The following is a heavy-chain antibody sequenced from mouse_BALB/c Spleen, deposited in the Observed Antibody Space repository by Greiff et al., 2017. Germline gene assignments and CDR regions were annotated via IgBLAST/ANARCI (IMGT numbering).Heavy chain of an antibody. J-gene: IGHJ3*01. CDR3: ARRGGSSWFAY. Sequence: QVQLQQPGAELVKPGASVKLSCMASGYTFTSYWMHWVKQRPGQGLEWIGEIDPSDSYTNYNQKFKGKATLTVDKSSSTAYMQLSSLTSEDSAVYYCARRGGSSWFAYWGQGTLVTVSA. CDR1: GYTFTSYW. CDR2: IDPSDSYT. V-gene: IGHV1-69*02.